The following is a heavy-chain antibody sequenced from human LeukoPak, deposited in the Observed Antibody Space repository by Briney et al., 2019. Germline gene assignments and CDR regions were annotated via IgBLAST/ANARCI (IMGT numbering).Heavy chain of an antibody. CDR2: IYTSGST. J-gene: IGHJ6*03. V-gene: IGHV4-4*07. D-gene: IGHD5-18*01. CDR1: GGSISSYY. CDR3: ARIYSYGDYYYMDV. Sequence: PSETLSLTCTVSGGSISSYYWSWIRQPAGKGLEWIGRIYTSGSTNYNPSLKSRVTMSVDTSKNQFSLKLSSVTAADTAVYYCARIYSYGDYYYMDVWGKGPRSPSL.